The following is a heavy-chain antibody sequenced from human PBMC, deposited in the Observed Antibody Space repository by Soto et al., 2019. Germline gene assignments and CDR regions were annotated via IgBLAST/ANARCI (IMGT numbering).Heavy chain of an antibody. J-gene: IGHJ4*02. CDR3: ARDGGNSIRYFDY. Sequence: PGGSLRLSCAASGFTFDDYAMHWVRQAPGKGLEWVSYISSSGSTIYYADSVKGRFTISRDNAKNSLYLQMNSLRAEDTAVYYCARDGGNSIRYFDYWGQGTLVTVSS. D-gene: IGHD2-21*02. CDR1: GFTFDDYA. CDR2: ISSSGSTI. V-gene: IGHV3-11*01.